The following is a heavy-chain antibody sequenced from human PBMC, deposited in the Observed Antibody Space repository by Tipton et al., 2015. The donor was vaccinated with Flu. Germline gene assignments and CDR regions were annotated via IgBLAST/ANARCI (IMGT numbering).Heavy chain of an antibody. CDR1: GYTFADYY. Sequence: QLVQSGAEVKKPGASVKVSCKASGYTFADYYMHWARQAPGQGLEWMGWINPNSGGTNYEQKFQGRVTMTRDTSISTAYMELSRLRSDDTAIYYCAREHCDRTSCPKEFDYWGQGTLVTVSS. D-gene: IGHD2-2*01. V-gene: IGHV1-2*02. CDR2: INPNSGGT. J-gene: IGHJ4*02. CDR3: AREHCDRTSCPKEFDY.